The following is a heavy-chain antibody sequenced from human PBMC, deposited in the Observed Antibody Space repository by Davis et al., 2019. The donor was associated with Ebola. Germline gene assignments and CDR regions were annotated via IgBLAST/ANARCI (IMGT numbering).Heavy chain of an antibody. J-gene: IGHJ4*02. D-gene: IGHD6-19*01. CDR3: ARATFGYNSGWYADY. V-gene: IGHV1-3*01. Sequence: ASVKVSCKASGYIFTTYAMHWVRQATGQRLEWMGWVHGGNGNTKYSQRFQGRVTITTDTSASTAYLDLSSLRSDDTAVFYCARATFGYNSGWYADYWGQGTLVTVSS. CDR2: VHGGNGNT. CDR1: GYIFTTYA.